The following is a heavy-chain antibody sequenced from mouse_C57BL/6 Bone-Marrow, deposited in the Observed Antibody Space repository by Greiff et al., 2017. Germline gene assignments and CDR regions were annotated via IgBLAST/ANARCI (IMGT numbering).Heavy chain of an antibody. CDR2: IYPTSGRT. Sequence: QVQLQQPGAELVKPGASVKMSCKASGYTFTSYWITWVKQRPGQGLEWIGDIYPTSGRTNYNEKFKSKAILTVDTTSNTAYMRLSSLASEDSAVFCCARSGPMGRSFDYWGRGTALTVSS. J-gene: IGHJ2*01. CDR3: ARSGPMGRSFDY. D-gene: IGHD4-1*01. V-gene: IGHV1-55*01. CDR1: GYTFTSYW.